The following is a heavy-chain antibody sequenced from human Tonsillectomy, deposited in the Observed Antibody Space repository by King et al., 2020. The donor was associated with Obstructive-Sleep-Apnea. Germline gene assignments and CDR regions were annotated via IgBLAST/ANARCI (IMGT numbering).Heavy chain of an antibody. D-gene: IGHD6-25*01. V-gene: IGHV4-39*01. CDR3: ARRSTGYASYFDY. CDR1: GGSVSSTSYY. CDR2: IYSAGST. Sequence: LQLPESGPGLVKPSETLSLLCTVSGGSVSSTSYYWGWIRQPPGAGLEWIGHIYSAGSTYYNPSLKSRVTISVDTSKNQFSLRLSSVTAADTAVYYCARRSTGYASYFDYWGQGTLVTVSS. J-gene: IGHJ4*02.